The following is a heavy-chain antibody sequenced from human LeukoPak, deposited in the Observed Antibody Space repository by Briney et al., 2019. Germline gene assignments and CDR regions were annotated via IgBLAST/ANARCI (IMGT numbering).Heavy chain of an antibody. CDR2: ILHGGGT. CDR1: GGSINSDS. CDR3: AREATTVTPATYYFDY. Sequence: PSQTLSLTCAVSGGSINSDSWSWIRQPPGKGLEWVGYILHGGGTYSNPSLKSRVTISVDRSKNQFSLKLTSVTAADTAVYYCAREATTVTPATYYFDYWGQGTLVTVSS. D-gene: IGHD4-17*01. V-gene: IGHV4-30-2*01. J-gene: IGHJ4*02.